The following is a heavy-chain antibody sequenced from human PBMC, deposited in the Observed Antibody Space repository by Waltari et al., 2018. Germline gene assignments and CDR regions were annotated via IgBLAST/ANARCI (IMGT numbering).Heavy chain of an antibody. Sequence: EVQLVESGGGLVQPGGSLRLSCAASGFTFSSYAMSWVRQAPGEGLVWVSASSGSGGRTYHADSVTGRCTISSYNSKNTLYLQMNSLRAEDTAVYYCAKERSSQQLVPNYFDYWGQGTLVTVSS. J-gene: IGHJ4*02. V-gene: IGHV3-23*04. D-gene: IGHD6-13*01. CDR2: SSGSGGRT. CDR1: GFTFSSYA. CDR3: AKERSSQQLVPNYFDY.